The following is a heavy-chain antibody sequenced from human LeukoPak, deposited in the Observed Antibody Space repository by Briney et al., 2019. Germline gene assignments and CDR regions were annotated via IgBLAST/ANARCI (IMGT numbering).Heavy chain of an antibody. V-gene: IGHV4-39*07. CDR3: ARVGGVTMIVVLIGDGFDI. CDR2: IYYSGNT. D-gene: IGHD3-22*01. CDR1: GGSISSSSYY. Sequence: SETLSLTCTVSGGSISSSSYYWAWIRQPPGKGLEWIGSIYYSGNTYYKSSLKSRVTIAVDTSKNQFSLKLSSVTAADTAVYYCARVGGVTMIVVLIGDGFDIWGQGTMVTVSS. J-gene: IGHJ3*02.